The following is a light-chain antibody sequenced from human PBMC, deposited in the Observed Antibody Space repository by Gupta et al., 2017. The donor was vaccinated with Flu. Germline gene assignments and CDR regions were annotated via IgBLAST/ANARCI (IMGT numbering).Light chain of an antibody. V-gene: IGKV3-15*01. CDR1: QSVGNN. CDR3: QQYGYLPYS. CDR2: GAS. Sequence: TQSPCTLSASPGERATLTCRVSQSVGNNLAWYQQKPGQAPEVLIYGASVLATGVPARFSGSGSGTEFTLTISCLQSEDFATYYCQQYGYLPYSFGQGTELDIK. J-gene: IGKJ2*03.